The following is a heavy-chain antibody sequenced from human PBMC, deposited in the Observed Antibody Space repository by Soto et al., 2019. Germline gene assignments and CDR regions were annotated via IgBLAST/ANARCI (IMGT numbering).Heavy chain of an antibody. J-gene: IGHJ5*02. D-gene: IGHD2-2*01. Sequence: QVQLQESGPGLVKPSQTLSLTCTVSGGSISSGGYYWSWIRQHPGKGLEWIGYIYHSGTTYYNPSLKSPFTISVATSKNHFSLKLTSVTAADPAVYYCATVIGTQLLGCFAPWGQGTLVTVSS. V-gene: IGHV4-31*01. CDR3: ATVIGTQLLGCFAP. CDR2: IYHSGTT. CDR1: GGSISSGGYY.